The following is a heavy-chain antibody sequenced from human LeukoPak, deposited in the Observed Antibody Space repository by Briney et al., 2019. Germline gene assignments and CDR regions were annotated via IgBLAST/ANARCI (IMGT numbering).Heavy chain of an antibody. CDR2: ISWNSGSI. J-gene: IGHJ4*02. CDR1: GFTFDDYA. Sequence: GGSLRLSCAASGFTFDDYAMHWVRQAPGKGLEWVSGISWNSGSIGYADSVKGRFTISRDNAKNSLYLQMNSLRAEDTAIYYCAKTQGFFDHWGQGSLVTVSS. CDR3: AKTQGFFDH. V-gene: IGHV3-9*01.